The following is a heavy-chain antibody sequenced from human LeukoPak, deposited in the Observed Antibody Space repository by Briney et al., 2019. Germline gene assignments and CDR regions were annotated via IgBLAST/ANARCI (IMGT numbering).Heavy chain of an antibody. V-gene: IGHV3-23*01. CDR2: ITTSDGNT. CDR1: GFTFSDKW. J-gene: IGHJ4*02. D-gene: IGHD7-27*01. CDR3: AKDGGLWVSAHWGDS. Sequence: GGSLRLSCVGSGFTFSDKWMSWVRQAPGKGLEWVSTITTSDGNTYYADSVKGRFTVSRDNSKNTLFLQMNSLRAEDTAVYYCAKDGGLWVSAHWGDSWGRGTLVTVSS.